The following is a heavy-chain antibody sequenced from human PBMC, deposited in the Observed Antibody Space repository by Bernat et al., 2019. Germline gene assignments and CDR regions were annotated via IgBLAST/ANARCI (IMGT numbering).Heavy chain of an antibody. V-gene: IGHV1-3*01. Sequence: QVQLVQSGAEVKNPGASVKVSCKASGYTFINYVVHWVRQAPGQRLEWMGRINAGNGNTKYSQNFQGRVTITRDTSATTAYMDLSSLRSEDTAVYYCARAYSNSWYNWIDPWGQGTLVTVSS. D-gene: IGHD6-13*01. CDR3: ARAYSNSWYNWIDP. CDR2: INAGNGNT. J-gene: IGHJ5*02. CDR1: GYTFINYV.